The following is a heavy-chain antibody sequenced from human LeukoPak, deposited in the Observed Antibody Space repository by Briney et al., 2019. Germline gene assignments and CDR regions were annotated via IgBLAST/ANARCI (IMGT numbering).Heavy chain of an antibody. D-gene: IGHD3-10*01. CDR2: IYHSGST. J-gene: IGHJ5*02. V-gene: IGHV4-38-2*02. CDR1: GYSISSDYY. Sequence: SETLSLTCAVSGYSISSDYYWGWIRQPPGKGLEWIGSIYHSGSTYYNPSLKSRVTISVDTSKNQFSLKLSSVTAADTAVYYCARDGVSGSGSYRSLVGYNWFDPWGQGTLVTVSS. CDR3: ARDGVSGSGSYRSLVGYNWFDP.